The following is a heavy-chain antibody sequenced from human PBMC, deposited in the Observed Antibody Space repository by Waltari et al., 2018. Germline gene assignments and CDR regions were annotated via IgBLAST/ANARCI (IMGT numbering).Heavy chain of an antibody. CDR2: ICSGGTK. D-gene: IGHD2-21*02. V-gene: IGHV3-53*01. Sequence: EVQLVESGGGLIQPGGSLRLSCVASGVTVSNNYMTWLRQAAGKGLELGALICSGGTKCYADSVRGRFTISRDGSKNTVYLQMNSLRAEDTAVYFCARNQVETALGYWGQGTLVTVSS. CDR3: ARNQVETALGY. CDR1: GVTVSNNY. J-gene: IGHJ4*02.